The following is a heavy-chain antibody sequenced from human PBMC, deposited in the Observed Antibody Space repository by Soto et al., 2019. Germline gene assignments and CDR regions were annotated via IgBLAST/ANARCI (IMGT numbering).Heavy chain of an antibody. Sequence: SETLSLTCTVSGGSIRSYYWSWIRQPPGKGLEWIGYIYYSGSTNYNPSLKSRVTISVDTSKNQFSLKLSSVTAADTAVNYCARHSGVSGTLSYYFDHWGQGTLVTVSS. V-gene: IGHV4-59*08. CDR2: IYYSGST. D-gene: IGHD1-26*01. CDR1: GGSIRSYY. J-gene: IGHJ4*02. CDR3: ARHSGVSGTLSYYFDH.